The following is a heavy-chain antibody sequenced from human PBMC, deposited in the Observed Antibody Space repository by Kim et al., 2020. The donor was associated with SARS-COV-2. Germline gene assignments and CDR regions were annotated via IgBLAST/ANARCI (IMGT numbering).Heavy chain of an antibody. CDR1: GGSISSSSYY. CDR2: IYYSGST. J-gene: IGHJ2*01. Sequence: SETLSLTCTVSGGSISSSSYYWGWIRQPPGKGLEWIGSIYYSGSTYYNPSLKSRVTISVDTSKNQFSLKLSSVTAADTAVYYCARDFRDGYNPNAGYFDL. D-gene: IGHD5-12*01. V-gene: IGHV4-39*07. CDR3: ARDFRDGYNPNAGYFDL.